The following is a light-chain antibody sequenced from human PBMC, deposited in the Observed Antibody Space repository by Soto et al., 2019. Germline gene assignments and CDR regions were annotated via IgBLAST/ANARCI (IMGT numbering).Light chain of an antibody. J-gene: IGLJ1*01. V-gene: IGLV3-1*01. Sequence: SYELTQPPSVSVSPGQKARITCSGDKLGDKYACWYQQNPGQSPVLVIYQDSKRPSGIPERFSGSNSGNTATLTISGTQAMDEADYYCQAWDSSTVVFGTGTQLTVL. CDR1: KLGDKY. CDR2: QDS. CDR3: QAWDSSTVV.